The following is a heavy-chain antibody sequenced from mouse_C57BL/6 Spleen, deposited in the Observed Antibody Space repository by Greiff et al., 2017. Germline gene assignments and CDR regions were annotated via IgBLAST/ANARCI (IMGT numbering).Heavy chain of an antibody. J-gene: IGHJ4*01. V-gene: IGHV14-3*01. CDR2: IDPANGNT. CDR3: ARFPYYYGSSSYAMDY. D-gene: IGHD1-1*01. Sequence: VQLKQSVAELVRPGASVKLSCTASGFNIKNTYMHWVKQRPEQGLEWIGRIDPANGNTKYAPKFQGKATITADTSSNTAYLQLSSLTSEDTAIYYCARFPYYYGSSSYAMDYWGQGTSVTVSS. CDR1: GFNIKNTY.